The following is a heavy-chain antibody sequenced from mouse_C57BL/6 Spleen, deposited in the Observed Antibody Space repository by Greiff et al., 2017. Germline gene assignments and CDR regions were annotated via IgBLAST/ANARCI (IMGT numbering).Heavy chain of an antibody. CDR2: IDPSDSYT. CDR1: GYTFTSYW. D-gene: IGHD4-1*01. Sequence: QVQLQQPGAELVKPGASVKLSCKASGYTFTSYWMQWVKQRPGQGLEWIGEIDPSDSYTNYNQKVKGKATLTVHTSSSTDNKQLSSLTSEDSAVYYCARTDLDWALFAYWGQGTTLTVSS. J-gene: IGHJ2*01. V-gene: IGHV1-50*01. CDR3: ARTDLDWALFAY.